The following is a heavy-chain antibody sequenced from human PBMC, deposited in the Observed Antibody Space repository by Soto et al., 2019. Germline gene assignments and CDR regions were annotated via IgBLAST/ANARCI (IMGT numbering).Heavy chain of an antibody. V-gene: IGHV4-34*01. Sequence: PSETLSLTCAVYGGSFSGYYWSWSRQPPGKGLEWIGEINHSGSTNYNPSLKSRVTISVDTSKNQFSLKLSSVPAADTAVYYCARGHDSYRHYGMDVWGQGTTVTVSS. D-gene: IGHD3-16*02. J-gene: IGHJ6*02. CDR3: ARGHDSYRHYGMDV. CDR1: GGSFSGYY. CDR2: INHSGST.